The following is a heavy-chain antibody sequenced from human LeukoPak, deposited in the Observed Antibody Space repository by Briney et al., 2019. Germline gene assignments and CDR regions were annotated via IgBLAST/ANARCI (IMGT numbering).Heavy chain of an antibody. D-gene: IGHD4-23*01. J-gene: IGHJ4*02. CDR1: GFTFSSYG. V-gene: IGHV3-30*19. CDR3: ARGGLRWSRPYYFDY. Sequence: PGGSLRLSCAASGFTFSSYGMHWVRQAPGKGLEWVAVIWYDGSNKYYADSVKGRFTISRDNSKNTLYLQMNSLRAEDTAVYYCARGGLRWSRPYYFDYWGQGTLVTVSS. CDR2: IWYDGSNK.